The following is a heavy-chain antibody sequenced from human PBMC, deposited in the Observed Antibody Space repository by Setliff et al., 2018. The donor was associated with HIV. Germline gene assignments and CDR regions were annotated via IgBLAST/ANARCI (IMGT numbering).Heavy chain of an antibody. CDR1: GDLINNHN. J-gene: IGHJ5*02. D-gene: IGHD3-22*01. CDR3: ARNHYDSRGGFDP. CDR2: IHYSGTS. V-gene: IGHV4-59*08. Sequence: SETLSLTCTVSGDLINNHNWNWIRQSPEKGLEWLGNIHYSGTSNYNSSLKSRIVISLDTSKKQFSLHFYSVTAADTAVYYCARNHYDSRGGFDPWGQGTLVTVSS.